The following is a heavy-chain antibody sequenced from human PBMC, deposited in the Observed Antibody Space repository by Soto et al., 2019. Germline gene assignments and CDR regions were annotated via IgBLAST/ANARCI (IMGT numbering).Heavy chain of an antibody. Sequence: QVQLVQSGAEVKKPESSVKVSCKASGGTFSNNAVSWVRQAPGQGLEWMGAIIPIFGTKNFAQRFQGRVTITADESTSTAYMELSSLRSEDTAVYYCARIDMTTFGASDFPIDVWGQGTTVTVSS. CDR1: GGTFSNNA. D-gene: IGHD3-16*01. CDR2: IIPIFGTK. CDR3: ARIDMTTFGASDFPIDV. V-gene: IGHV1-69*12. J-gene: IGHJ6*02.